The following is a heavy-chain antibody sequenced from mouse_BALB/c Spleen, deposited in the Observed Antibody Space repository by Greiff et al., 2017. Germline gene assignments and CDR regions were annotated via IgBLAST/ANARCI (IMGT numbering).Heavy chain of an antibody. Sequence: VQLQQSGAELVKPGASVKLSCTASGFNIKDTYMHWVKQRPEQGLEWIGRIDPANGNTKYDPKFQGKATITADTSSNTAYLQLSSLTSEDTAVYYCLDYYGSSSIAYWGQGTLVTVSA. CDR2: IDPANGNT. CDR1: GFNIKDTY. D-gene: IGHD1-1*01. V-gene: IGHV14-3*02. CDR3: LDYYGSSSIAY. J-gene: IGHJ3*01.